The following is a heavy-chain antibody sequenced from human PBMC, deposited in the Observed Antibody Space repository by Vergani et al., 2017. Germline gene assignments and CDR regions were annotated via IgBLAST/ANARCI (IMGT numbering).Heavy chain of an antibody. V-gene: IGHV1-24*01. CDR1: GYTLTELS. D-gene: IGHD2-15*01. Sequence: QVQLVQSGAEVKKPGASVKVSCKVSGYTLTELSMHWVRQAPGKGLEWMGGFDPEDGETIYAQKFQGRVTITADESTSTAYMELSSLRSEDTAVYYCARGGTFRVVYYYYYMDVWGKGTTVTVSS. J-gene: IGHJ6*03. CDR3: ARGGTFRVVYYYYYMDV. CDR2: FDPEDGET.